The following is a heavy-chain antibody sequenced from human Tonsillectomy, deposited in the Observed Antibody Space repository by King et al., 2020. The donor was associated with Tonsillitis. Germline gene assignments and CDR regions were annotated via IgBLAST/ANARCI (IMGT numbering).Heavy chain of an antibody. CDR3: ARGSYDSSGYFLDAFDI. V-gene: IGHV4-30-2*01. CDR2: IYHSGIT. Sequence: QLQESGSGLVKPSQTLSLNCVVSGGSISSGAYSWSWIRQPPGKGLEWIGYIYHSGITDYNPSLKSRVTISLDRSKNQFSLKLSSVTAADTAVYYCARGSYDSSGYFLDAFDIWGQGTMVTVSS. CDR1: GGSISSGAYS. D-gene: IGHD3-22*01. J-gene: IGHJ3*02.